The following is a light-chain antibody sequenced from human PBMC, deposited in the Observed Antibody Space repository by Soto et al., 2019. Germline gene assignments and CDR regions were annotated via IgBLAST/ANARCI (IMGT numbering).Light chain of an antibody. CDR3: QQYGNSPLT. Sequence: EIVLTQSPGTLSLSPGERVTLSCRASQSVSSSSLAWYQQSPGQAPSLLISVASSRATGIPDRFSGSGSGTDFTLTISRLEPEDFAVYYCQQYGNSPLTFGGGTKVEIK. CDR1: QSVSSSS. CDR2: VAS. V-gene: IGKV3-20*01. J-gene: IGKJ4*01.